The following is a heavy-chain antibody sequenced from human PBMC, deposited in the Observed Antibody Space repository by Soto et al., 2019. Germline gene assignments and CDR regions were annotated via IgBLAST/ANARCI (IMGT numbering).Heavy chain of an antibody. CDR2: IYSSGST. Sequence: PSETLSLTCTVSGGSISGYLWNWIRQPPGKGLEWIGYIYSSGSTNYKSSLKSRVTISVDTSKNQFSLNLSSVTAADTAVYYCARSEKGMATILDYWGQGILVTVSS. V-gene: IGHV4-59*01. J-gene: IGHJ4*02. CDR3: ARSEKGMATILDY. D-gene: IGHD5-12*01. CDR1: GGSISGYL.